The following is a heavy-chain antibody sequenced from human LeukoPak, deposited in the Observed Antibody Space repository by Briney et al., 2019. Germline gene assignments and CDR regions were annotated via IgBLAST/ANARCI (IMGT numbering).Heavy chain of an antibody. CDR2: IYSGGST. CDR3: ARPSTTYYDILTGYYEYYYYGMDV. Sequence: GGSLRLSCAASGFTVSSNYMSWVRQAPGKGLEWVSVIYSGGSTYYADSVKGRFTISRDNSRNTLYLQMNSLRAEDTAVYYCARPSTTYYDILTGYYEYYYYGMDVWGQGTTVTVSS. J-gene: IGHJ6*02. V-gene: IGHV3-66*04. CDR1: GFTVSSNY. D-gene: IGHD3-9*01.